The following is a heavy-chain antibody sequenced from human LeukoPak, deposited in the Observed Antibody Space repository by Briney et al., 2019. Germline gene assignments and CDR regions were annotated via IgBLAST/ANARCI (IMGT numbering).Heavy chain of an antibody. J-gene: IGHJ4*02. V-gene: IGHV1-69*01. CDR1: GGAFSKTA. CDR3: ATMQGYSYSVS. Sequence: ASVKVSCKASGGAFSKTAINWVRQAPGQELEWMGGFIPFYDATNYAQRFQGRLTITVDGSASTAYMELTSLSSEDTAIYYCATMQGYSYSVSWGQGTLITVSS. D-gene: IGHD5-18*01. CDR2: FIPFYDAT.